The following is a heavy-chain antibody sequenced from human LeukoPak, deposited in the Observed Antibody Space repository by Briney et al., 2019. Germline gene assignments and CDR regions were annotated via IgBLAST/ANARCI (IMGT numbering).Heavy chain of an antibody. J-gene: IGHJ4*02. CDR2: ISNSGDTT. D-gene: IGHD2-15*01. CDR3: AKGGGWLYYFDY. CDR1: GFTFSTFA. V-gene: IGHV3-23*01. Sequence: PGGSLRLSCAASGFTFSTFAMNWVRQAPGKGLEWVSAISNSGDTTYYAASVRGRFTVSRDNSKNTLYLQMISLRAEDTAVYYCAKGGGWLYYFDYWGQGTLVTVSS.